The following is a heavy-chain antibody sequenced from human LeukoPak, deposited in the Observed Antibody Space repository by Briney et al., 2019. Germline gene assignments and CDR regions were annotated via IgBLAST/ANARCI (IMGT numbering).Heavy chain of an antibody. CDR1: GYSISSGYY. J-gene: IGHJ4*02. CDR3: ARDSRRDGYNLDY. Sequence: SETLSLTCTVSGYSISSGYYWGWIRQPPGKGLEWIGSIDHGGSTYYNPSLKSRVTISVDTSKNEFSLKLSSVTAADTAVYYCARDSRRDGYNLDYWGRGTLVTVSS. D-gene: IGHD5-24*01. CDR2: IDHGGST. V-gene: IGHV4-38-2*02.